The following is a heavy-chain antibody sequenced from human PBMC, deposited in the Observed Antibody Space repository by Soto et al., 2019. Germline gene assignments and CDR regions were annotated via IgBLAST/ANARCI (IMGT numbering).Heavy chain of an antibody. CDR2: INSEGTTT. Sequence: GWSLRLSCAASGFTFSSYWMQWVRQAPGKGLVWVSRINSEGTTTTYADSVKGRLTISRDNAKNTLYLQMNSLRAEDTAVYYCGRAPGGTGIVDYWGQGSMVTVSS. D-gene: IGHD7-27*01. CDR3: GRAPGGTGIVDY. CDR1: GFTFSSYW. J-gene: IGHJ4*02. V-gene: IGHV3-74*03.